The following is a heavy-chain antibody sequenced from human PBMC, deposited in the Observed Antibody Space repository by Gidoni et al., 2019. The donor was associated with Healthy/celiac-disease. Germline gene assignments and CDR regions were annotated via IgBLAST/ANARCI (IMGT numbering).Heavy chain of an antibody. V-gene: IGHV1-69*04. D-gene: IGHD1-26*01. CDR3: ARDRRVGP. CDR1: GCTFSSYA. J-gene: IGHJ5*02. Sequence: QVQLVQSGAAVKKPGSSVTVSCKASGCTFSSYAISWVRQAPGQGLEWLGRIIPILGIANYAQKFQGRVTIPADKSTSTAYMELSSLRSEDTAVYYCARDRRVGPWGQGTLVTVSS. CDR2: IIPILGIA.